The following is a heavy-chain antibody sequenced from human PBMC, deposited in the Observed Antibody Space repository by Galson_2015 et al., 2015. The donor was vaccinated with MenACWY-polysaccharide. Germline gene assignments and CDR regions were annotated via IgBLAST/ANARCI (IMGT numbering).Heavy chain of an antibody. Sequence: SLRLSCAASGFTFSSYAMSWVRQAPGKGLEWVSVICGSGGNTYYADSVKGRFTISRDNSKNTMYLQMNSLRAEDTAVYYCAKEPPAHDYGDYPGGYWGKGTLVAASS. V-gene: IGHV3-23*01. CDR1: GFTFSSYA. CDR3: AKEPPAHDYGDYPGGY. J-gene: IGHJ4*02. D-gene: IGHD4-17*01. CDR2: ICGSGGNT.